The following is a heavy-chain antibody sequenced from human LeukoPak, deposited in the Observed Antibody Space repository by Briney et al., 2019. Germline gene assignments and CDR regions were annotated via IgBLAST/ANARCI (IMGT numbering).Heavy chain of an antibody. Sequence: QPGGSLRLSCVASVFTFTSYAMSWVRQAPGKGLESVSTARASGGITYYADSVKGRFTISRDSSKNTLHLQMNSLRAEDTAVYYCAKVTAAAGTWFFDYWSQGTLVTVSS. CDR2: ARASGGIT. J-gene: IGHJ4*02. CDR3: AKVTAAAGTWFFDY. CDR1: VFTFTSYA. V-gene: IGHV3-23*01. D-gene: IGHD6-13*01.